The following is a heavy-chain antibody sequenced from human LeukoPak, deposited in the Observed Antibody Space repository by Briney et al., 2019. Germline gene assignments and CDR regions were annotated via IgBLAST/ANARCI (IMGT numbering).Heavy chain of an antibody. CDR2: ISSSGSII. Sequence: PGGSLRLSCAASGFTFSSYEMNWVRQAPGKGLEFISYISSSGSIIYYADSVKGRFTISRDNAKNSLYLQMNSLRAEDTALYYCAKDILGYYDSSGSYIDYWGQGTLVTVSS. CDR1: GFTFSSYE. D-gene: IGHD3-22*01. J-gene: IGHJ4*02. V-gene: IGHV3-48*03. CDR3: AKDILGYYDSSGSYIDY.